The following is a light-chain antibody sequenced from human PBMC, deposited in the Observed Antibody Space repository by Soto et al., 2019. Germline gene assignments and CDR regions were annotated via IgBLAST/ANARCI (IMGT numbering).Light chain of an antibody. CDR3: QQYDEWPLT. Sequence: EKVMTQSPATLSVSPGERATLSCRASQNVKTRLAWYQRKPGQAPRLLIFDAFTRATGIPARFSGSASGTDFTLTISSLQSEDSAVYYCQQYDEWPLTFGGGTKVDIK. V-gene: IGKV3-15*01. CDR2: DAF. CDR1: QNVKTR. J-gene: IGKJ4*01.